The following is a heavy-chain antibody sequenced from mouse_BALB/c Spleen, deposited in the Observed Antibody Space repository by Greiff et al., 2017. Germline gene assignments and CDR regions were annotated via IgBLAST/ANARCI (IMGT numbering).Heavy chain of an antibody. V-gene: IGHV5-9-4*01. CDR3: ARRGYYGSRDYFDY. Sequence: EVQRVESGGGLVKPGGSLKLSCAASGFTFSSYAMSWVRQSPEKRLEWVAEISSGGSYTYYPDTVTGRFTISRDNAKNTLYLEMSSLRSEDTAMYYCARRGYYGSRDYFDYWGQGTTLTVSS. CDR2: ISSGGSYT. D-gene: IGHD1-1*01. J-gene: IGHJ2*01. CDR1: GFTFSSYA.